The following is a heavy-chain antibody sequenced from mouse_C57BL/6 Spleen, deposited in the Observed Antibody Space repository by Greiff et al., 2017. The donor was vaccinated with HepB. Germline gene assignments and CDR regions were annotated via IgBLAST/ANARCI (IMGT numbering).Heavy chain of an antibody. CDR3: ARRGYYGSSRYYFDY. Sequence: QVQLQQSDAELVKPGASVKISCKASGYTFTDYTIHWMKQRPEQGLEWIGYIYPRDGSTKYNEKFKGKATLTADKSSSTAYMQLSSLTSEDSAVYFCARRGYYGSSRYYFDYWGQGTTLTVSS. V-gene: IGHV1-78*01. CDR2: IYPRDGST. J-gene: IGHJ2*01. D-gene: IGHD1-1*01. CDR1: GYTFTDYT.